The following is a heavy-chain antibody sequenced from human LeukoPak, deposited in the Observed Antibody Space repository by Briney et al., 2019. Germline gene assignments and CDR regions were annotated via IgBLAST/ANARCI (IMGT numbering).Heavy chain of an antibody. CDR3: AREISSWYRTEGRFDP. V-gene: IGHV3-7*01. CDR2: IKQDGSEK. CDR1: GFTFSNYW. J-gene: IGHJ5*02. Sequence: GGSLRLSCAASGFTFSNYWMSWVRQAPGKGLEWVANIKQDGSEKSSVDSVTGRFTISRDNAKNSLYLQMNSLRAEDTAVYYCAREISSWYRTEGRFDPWGQGTLVTVSS. D-gene: IGHD6-13*01.